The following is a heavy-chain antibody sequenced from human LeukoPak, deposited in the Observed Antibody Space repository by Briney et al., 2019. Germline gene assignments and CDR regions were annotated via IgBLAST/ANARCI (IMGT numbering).Heavy chain of an antibody. CDR3: AKDVEYSSSWDTGPYYFDY. J-gene: IGHJ4*02. Sequence: PGGSLRLSCAASGFTFSSYAMSWVRQAPGKGLEWVSAISGSGGSTYYADSVKGRFTISRDNSKNTLYLQMNSLRAEDTAVYYCAKDVEYSSSWDTGPYYFDYWGQGTLVTVSS. CDR1: GFTFSSYA. D-gene: IGHD6-13*01. V-gene: IGHV3-23*01. CDR2: ISGSGGST.